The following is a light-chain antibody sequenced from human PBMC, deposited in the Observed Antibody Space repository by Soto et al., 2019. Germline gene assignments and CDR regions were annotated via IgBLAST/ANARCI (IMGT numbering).Light chain of an antibody. Sequence: EIVLTQSPATLSLSPGARATLSCRASQSVSSYLAWYQQKPGQAPRLLIYDASNRATGIPARFSGSGSGTDFTLTISSLEPEDFAVYDGQQRSNWPPTFGGGTKVEIK. CDR1: QSVSSY. CDR2: DAS. J-gene: IGKJ4*01. CDR3: QQRSNWPPT. V-gene: IGKV3-11*01.